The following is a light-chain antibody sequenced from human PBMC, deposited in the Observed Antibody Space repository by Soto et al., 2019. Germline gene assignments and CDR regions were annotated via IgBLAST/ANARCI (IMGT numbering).Light chain of an antibody. CDR1: QSVGSY. Sequence: EIVLTQSPATLSLSPGERATLSCRASQSVGSYLAWYQQKPGQAPRLLIYDASNRATGIPARFSGSGSGTDFTLTISSLEPDDFATYYCQQRSDSINCGQGTRREIK. CDR2: DAS. V-gene: IGKV3-11*01. CDR3: QQRSDSIN. J-gene: IGKJ5*01.